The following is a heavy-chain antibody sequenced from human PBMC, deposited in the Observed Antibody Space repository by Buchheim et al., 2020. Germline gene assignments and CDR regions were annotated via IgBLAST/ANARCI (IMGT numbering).Heavy chain of an antibody. CDR2: ISGSGGST. CDR1: GFTFSSYA. Sequence: EVQLLESGGGLVQPGGSLRLSCAASGFTFSSYAMSWVRQAPGKGLEWVSAISGSGGSTYYADSVQGRFTISRDNSKNTLYLQMNSLRDEDTAVYYCAKGDYGDYVAYYYYGMDVWGQGTT. V-gene: IGHV3-23*01. D-gene: IGHD4-17*01. CDR3: AKGDYGDYVAYYYYGMDV. J-gene: IGHJ6*02.